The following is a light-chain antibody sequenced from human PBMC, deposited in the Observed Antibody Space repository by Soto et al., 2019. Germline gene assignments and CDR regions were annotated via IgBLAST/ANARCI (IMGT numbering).Light chain of an antibody. Sequence: QSVLTQPPSVSAAPGQRVTISCSGSSSNIGNNYVSWYRHLPGTAPKLLIYGNNKRPSGIPDRFSGSKSGTSATLGITGLQTGDEADYYCGSWDYSLTAGVFGGGTKLTVL. CDR2: GNN. CDR3: GSWDYSLTAGV. CDR1: SSNIGNNY. J-gene: IGLJ2*01. V-gene: IGLV1-51*01.